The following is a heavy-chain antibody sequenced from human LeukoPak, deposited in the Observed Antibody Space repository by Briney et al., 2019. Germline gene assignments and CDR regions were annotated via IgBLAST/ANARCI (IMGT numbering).Heavy chain of an antibody. Sequence: ASVKVSCKASGYTFTSYYMHWVRQAPGQGLEWMGIINPSGGSTSYAQKFQGRVTMTRDTSTSTVYMELSSLRSEDTAVYYCAGTLMYYDFWSGYYLDYWGQGTLVTVSS. CDR2: INPSGGST. CDR3: AGTLMYYDFWSGYYLDY. J-gene: IGHJ4*02. CDR1: GYTFTSYY. D-gene: IGHD3-3*01. V-gene: IGHV1-46*01.